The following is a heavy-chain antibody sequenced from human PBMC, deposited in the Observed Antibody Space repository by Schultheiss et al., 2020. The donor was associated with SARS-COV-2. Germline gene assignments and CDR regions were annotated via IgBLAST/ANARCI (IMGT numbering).Heavy chain of an antibody. J-gene: IGHJ6*02. CDR2: IYHSGST. Sequence: SETLSLTCAVYGGSFSGYYWSWIRQPPGKGLEWIGYIYHSGSTNYNPSLKSRVTISVETSKNQFSLKVTSVTAADTAVYYCARVGYSSSWYFPDATYYGMDVWGQGTTVTVSS. D-gene: IGHD6-13*01. CDR3: ARVGYSSSWYFPDATYYGMDV. CDR1: GGSFSGYY. V-gene: IGHV4-34*01.